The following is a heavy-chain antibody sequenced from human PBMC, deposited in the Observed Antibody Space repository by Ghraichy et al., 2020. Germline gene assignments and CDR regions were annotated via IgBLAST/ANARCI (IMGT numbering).Heavy chain of an antibody. D-gene: IGHD3-22*01. V-gene: IGHV3-48*02. CDR3: AGDREIVVVTSSPPFDY. CDR2: ISSSSSTI. Sequence: LSLTCAASGFTFSSYSMNWVRQAPGKGLEWVSYISSSSSTIYYADSVKGRFTISRDNAKNSLYLQMNSLRDEDTAVYYCAGDREIVVVTSSPPFDYWGQGTLVTVSS. J-gene: IGHJ4*02. CDR1: GFTFSSYS.